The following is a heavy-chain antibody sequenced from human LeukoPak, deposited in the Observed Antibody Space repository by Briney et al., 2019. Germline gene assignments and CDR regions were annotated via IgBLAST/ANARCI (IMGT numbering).Heavy chain of an antibody. V-gene: IGHV3-23*01. Sequence: PGGSLRLSCAASGFTFSSYAMSWVRQAPGKGLEWVSAISGSGGSTYYADSVKGRFTISRDNSKNTLYLQMNSLRAEDTAVYYCASPADQDVVVLAALDYWGQGTLVTVSS. J-gene: IGHJ4*02. CDR3: ASPADQDVVVLAALDY. D-gene: IGHD2-2*01. CDR2: ISGSGGST. CDR1: GFTFSSYA.